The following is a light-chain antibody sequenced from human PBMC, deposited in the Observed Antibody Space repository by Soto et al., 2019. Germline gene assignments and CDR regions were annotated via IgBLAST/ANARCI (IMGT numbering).Light chain of an antibody. J-gene: IGKJ1*01. V-gene: IGKV1-5*01. CDR2: DAS. Sequence: DLQISQSPSTLYASVGDRVTITWRASQNIITWLAWYQQKPGTAPKLLIYDASSLEGGVPSRFSGSGSGTEFILTINSLQPDDIGTYYCQQYNNDFPWTFGQGTKVDIK. CDR3: QQYNNDFPWT. CDR1: QNIITW.